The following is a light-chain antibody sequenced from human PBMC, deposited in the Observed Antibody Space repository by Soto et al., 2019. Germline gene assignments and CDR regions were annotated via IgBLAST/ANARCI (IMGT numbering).Light chain of an antibody. CDR1: QSVSSY. CDR3: QQLSTWTQLFT. V-gene: IGKV3-11*01. Sequence: EIVLTQSPATLSLSPGERATLSCRASQSVSSYLAWYQQKPGQDPRLLIYDASNRATGIPARFSGSGSGTDFTLTISSLYPEDFAVYYCQQLSTWTQLFTFGPGTKVDIK. J-gene: IGKJ3*01. CDR2: DAS.